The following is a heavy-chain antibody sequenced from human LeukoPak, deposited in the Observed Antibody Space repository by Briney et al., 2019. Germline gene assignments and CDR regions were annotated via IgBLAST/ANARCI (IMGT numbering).Heavy chain of an antibody. CDR1: GFTSSSYA. J-gene: IGHJ4*02. CDR3: AKPPRRQRITMIVVVTTYDY. D-gene: IGHD3-22*01. V-gene: IGHV3-23*01. CDR2: ISGSGGST. Sequence: PGGSLRLSCAASGFTSSSYAMSWVRQAPGKGLEWVSAISGSGGSTYYADSVKGRFTISRDNSKNTLYLQMNSLRAEDTAVYYCAKPPRRQRITMIVVVTTYDYWGQGTLVTVPS.